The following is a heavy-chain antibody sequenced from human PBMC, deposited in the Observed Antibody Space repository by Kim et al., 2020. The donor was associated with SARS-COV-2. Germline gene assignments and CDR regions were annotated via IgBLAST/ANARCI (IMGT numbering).Heavy chain of an antibody. V-gene: IGHV4-31*02. Sequence: PSLQGRVTISVDTSKTQFSLKLSSVTAADTAVYSCARDANDSSGYYFDYWGQGTLVTVSS. CDR3: ARDANDSSGYYFDY. J-gene: IGHJ4*02. D-gene: IGHD3-22*01.